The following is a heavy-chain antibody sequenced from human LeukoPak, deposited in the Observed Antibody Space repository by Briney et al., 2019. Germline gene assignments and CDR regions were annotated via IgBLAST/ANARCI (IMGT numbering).Heavy chain of an antibody. D-gene: IGHD2/OR15-2a*01. V-gene: IGHV4-4*07. Sequence: SETLSLTCTISGGSISIFYWSWIRQPAGKGLDWIGRIHSSGSINHNPSLKSRVTLSVDTSKNQFSLKLTSVAAADTAVYYCARGTFKDGLDVWGQGTTVTVSS. CDR1: GGSISIFY. CDR2: IHSSGSI. CDR3: ARGTFKDGLDV. J-gene: IGHJ6*02.